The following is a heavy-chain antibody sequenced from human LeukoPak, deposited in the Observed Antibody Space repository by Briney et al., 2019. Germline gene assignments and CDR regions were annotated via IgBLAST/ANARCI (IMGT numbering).Heavy chain of an antibody. Sequence: GGSLRLSCAASEFTFSSYSMNWVRQAPGKGLEWVSSISSSSSYIYYADSVKGRFTISRDNAKSSLYLQMNSLRAEDTAVYYCARDDGGLFDYWGQGTLVTVSS. V-gene: IGHV3-21*01. CDR2: ISSSSSYI. CDR3: ARDDGGLFDY. CDR1: EFTFSSYS. J-gene: IGHJ4*02. D-gene: IGHD4-23*01.